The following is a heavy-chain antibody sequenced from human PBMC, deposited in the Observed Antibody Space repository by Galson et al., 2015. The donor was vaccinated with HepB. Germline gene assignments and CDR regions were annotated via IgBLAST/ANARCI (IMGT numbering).Heavy chain of an antibody. CDR3: ARDRGRGWYYFDS. D-gene: IGHD6-19*01. V-gene: IGHV4-31*11. Sequence: TLSLTCAVSGAPITSGDYYWTWIRRRPGKGLEWPGYIYHNGNTYYNPSLESQLTMSVDTSKNQLSLRVSYVIDADPSVYYCARDRGRGWYYFDSWGQGSLVTVSS. CDR2: IYHNGNT. CDR1: GAPITSGDYY. J-gene: IGHJ4*02.